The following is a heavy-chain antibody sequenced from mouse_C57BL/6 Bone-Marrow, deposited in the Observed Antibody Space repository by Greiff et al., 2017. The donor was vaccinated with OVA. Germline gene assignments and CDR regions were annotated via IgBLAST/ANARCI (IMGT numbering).Heavy chain of an antibody. J-gene: IGHJ4*01. CDR2: IRNNANNPAT. D-gene: IGHD1-1*01. CDR3: TRRGSSSYHAIDY. CDR1: GFTFSDAW. Sequence: DVMLVESGGGLVQPGGSMKLSCAASGFTFSDAWMDWVRQSPEKGLEWVAEIRNNANNPATYYAESVKGRFTISRDDYKSSVYLQMNSIRAEDTGIYYCTRRGSSSYHAIDYWGQGTSVTVSS. V-gene: IGHV6-6*01.